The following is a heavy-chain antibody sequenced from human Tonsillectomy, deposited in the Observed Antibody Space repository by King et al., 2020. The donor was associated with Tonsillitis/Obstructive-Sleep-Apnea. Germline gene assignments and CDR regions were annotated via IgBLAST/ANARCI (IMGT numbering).Heavy chain of an antibody. CDR3: AKDLTYVPEFDV. D-gene: IGHD2-2*01. CDR1: GFTFRNFA. CDR2: MGGVAHEE. J-gene: IGHJ4*02. Sequence: VQLVESGGRLVQPGGSLRLSCVASGFTFRNFAIYDRRWVRQATGKGLEWVSTMGGVAHEELYEDSGKGRLPISRDDSKHTLYLQMNSLRVEYTAVYFCAKDLTYVPEFDVLGQGTLVTVSA. V-gene: IGHV3-23*04.